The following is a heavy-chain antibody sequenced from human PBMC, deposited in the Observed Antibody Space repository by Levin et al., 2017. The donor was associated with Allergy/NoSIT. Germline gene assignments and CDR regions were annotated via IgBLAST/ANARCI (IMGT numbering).Heavy chain of an antibody. CDR3: ARVGVPAADTGEFDY. CDR1: GYTFTGYY. V-gene: IGHV1-2*02. Sequence: SVKVSCKASGYTFTGYYMHWVRQAPGQGLEWMGWINPNSGGTNYAQKFQGRVTMTRDTSISTAYMELSRLRSDDTAVYYCARVGVPAADTGEFDYWGQGTLVTVSS. D-gene: IGHD2-2*01. CDR2: INPNSGGT. J-gene: IGHJ4*02.